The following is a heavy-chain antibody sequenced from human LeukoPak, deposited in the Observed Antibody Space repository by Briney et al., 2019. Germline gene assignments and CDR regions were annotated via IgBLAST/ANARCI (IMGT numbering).Heavy chain of an antibody. J-gene: IGHJ4*02. D-gene: IGHD3-3*01. CDR3: AKDGGLLRFLEWSWFDY. V-gene: IGHV3-23*01. CDR1: GFTFSSYA. Sequence: GGSLRLSCAASGFTFSSYAMSWVRQAPGKGVEWVSAISGSGGSTYYADSVKGRFTISRDNSKNTLYLQMNSLRAEDTAVYYCAKDGGLLRFLEWSWFDYWGQATLVTVSS. CDR2: ISGSGGST.